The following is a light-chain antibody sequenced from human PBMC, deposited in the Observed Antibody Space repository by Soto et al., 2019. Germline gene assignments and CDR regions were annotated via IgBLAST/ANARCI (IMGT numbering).Light chain of an antibody. J-gene: IGLJ2*01. CDR3: SSYTSSSTVV. Sequence: QSALTQPASVSGSPGQSITISCTGTSRDVGGYNYVSWYQKHPGKAPKLMIYDVSNRPSGVSNRFSGSKSGNTASLTISGLQAEDEADYYCSSYTSSSTVVVGGGTKLTV. CDR1: SRDVGGYNY. CDR2: DVS. V-gene: IGLV2-14*01.